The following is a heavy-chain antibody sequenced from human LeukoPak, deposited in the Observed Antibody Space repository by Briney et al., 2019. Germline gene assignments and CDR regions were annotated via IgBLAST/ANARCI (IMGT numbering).Heavy chain of an antibody. CDR1: GYTFTSYA. CDR3: GREYIDPTLRDYGSGSYIDY. Sequence: ASVKVSCKASGYTFTSYAMNWVRQAPGQGLEWMGWINTNTGNPTYAQGFTGRFVFSLDTSVSTAYLQISSLKAEDTAVYYCGREYIDPTLRDYGSGSYIDYWGQGTLVTVSS. V-gene: IGHV7-4-1*02. D-gene: IGHD3-10*01. J-gene: IGHJ4*02. CDR2: INTNTGNP.